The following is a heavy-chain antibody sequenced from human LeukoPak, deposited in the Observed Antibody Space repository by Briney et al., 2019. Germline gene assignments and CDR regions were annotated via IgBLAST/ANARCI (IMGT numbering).Heavy chain of an antibody. Sequence: TGGSLRLSCAASGFTFSDYYMNWVRQAPGKGLEWVSTISGSGDSTYYADSVKGRFTISRDNSKNTLYLQMNSPRAEDTAVYYCAKDNQPLPQSPGGNWGQGTLVTVSS. CDR1: GFTFSDYY. J-gene: IGHJ4*02. CDR2: ISGSGDST. CDR3: AKDNQPLPQSPGGN. V-gene: IGHV3-23*01. D-gene: IGHD1-26*01.